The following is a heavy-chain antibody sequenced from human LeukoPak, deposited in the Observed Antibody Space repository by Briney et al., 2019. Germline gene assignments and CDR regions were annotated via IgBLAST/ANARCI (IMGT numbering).Heavy chain of an antibody. Sequence: GGSLRLSCAASGFTFSSYGMNWVRQAPGKGLEWVSFISGSSSYIYYADSVKGRFTISRDNAENSLYLQMNSLRAEDTAVYYCARRSVAGSLDYWGQGTLVTVSS. CDR2: ISGSSSYI. CDR3: ARRSVAGSLDY. D-gene: IGHD6-19*01. V-gene: IGHV3-21*06. CDR1: GFTFSSYG. J-gene: IGHJ4*02.